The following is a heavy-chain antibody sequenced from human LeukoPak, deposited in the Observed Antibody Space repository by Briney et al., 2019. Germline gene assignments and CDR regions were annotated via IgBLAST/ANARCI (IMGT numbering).Heavy chain of an antibody. Sequence: SETLSLTCTVSGGSISSYYWSWIRQPPGKGLEWIGYIYYSGSTNYNPSLKSRVTISVDTSKNQFSLKQSSVTAADTAVYYCASRRQSGDFDYWGQGTLVTVSS. J-gene: IGHJ4*02. CDR2: IYYSGST. V-gene: IGHV4-59*01. CDR3: ASRRQSGDFDY. D-gene: IGHD6-6*01. CDR1: GGSISSYY.